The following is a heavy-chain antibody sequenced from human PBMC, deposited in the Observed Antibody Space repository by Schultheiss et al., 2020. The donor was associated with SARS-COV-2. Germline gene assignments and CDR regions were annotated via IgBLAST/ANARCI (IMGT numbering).Heavy chain of an antibody. Sequence: SETLSLTCAVSGGSISSYYWSWIRQPPGKGLEWIGYIYYSGSTYYNPSLQSRVSISVDTSKNQFSLKLSSVTAADTAVYYCARDFSSRTYCGGDCYSGGWFDPWGQGTLVTVSS. CDR1: GGSISSYY. V-gene: IGHV4-59*12. J-gene: IGHJ5*02. D-gene: IGHD2-21*02. CDR3: ARDFSSRTYCGGDCYSGGWFDP. CDR2: IYYSGST.